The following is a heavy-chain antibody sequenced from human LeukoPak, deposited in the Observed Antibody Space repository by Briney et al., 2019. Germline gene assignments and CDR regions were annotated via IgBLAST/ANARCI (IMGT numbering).Heavy chain of an antibody. J-gene: IGHJ4*02. Sequence: PSETLSLTCTVSGGSISSYYWSWIRQPAGKGLEWIGRIYNSGSTNYNPSLKSRVTMSVDTSKNQFSLKLSSVTAADTAVYYCARHGGDFWSGYRLFDYWGQGTLVTVSS. V-gene: IGHV4-4*07. CDR2: IYNSGST. CDR3: ARHGGDFWSGYRLFDY. D-gene: IGHD3-3*01. CDR1: GGSISSYY.